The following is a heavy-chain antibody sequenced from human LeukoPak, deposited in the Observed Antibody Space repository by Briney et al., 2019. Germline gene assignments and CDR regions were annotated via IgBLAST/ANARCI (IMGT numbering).Heavy chain of an antibody. J-gene: IGHJ5*02. CDR1: GDSVSSNSAA. Sequence: SQTLSLTCAISGDSVSSNSAAWNWIRQSPSRGLEWLGRTYYRSKWYNDYAVSAKSRITINPDTSKNQFSLQLNSVTPEDTAVYYCARDRGFGSGWSYNWFDPWGQGTLVTVSS. CDR3: ARDRGFGSGWSYNWFDP. CDR2: TYYRSKWYN. V-gene: IGHV6-1*01. D-gene: IGHD6-19*01.